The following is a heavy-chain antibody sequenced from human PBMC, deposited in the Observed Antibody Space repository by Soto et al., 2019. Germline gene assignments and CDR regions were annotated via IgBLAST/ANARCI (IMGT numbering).Heavy chain of an antibody. CDR3: ARVGYYDSSGYYGASYGMDV. D-gene: IGHD3-22*01. J-gene: IGHJ6*02. Sequence: ASVKVSCKASGYTFTSYYMHWVRQAPGQGLEWMGIINPSGGSTSYAQKFQGRVTMTRDTSTSTVYMELSSLRSEDTAVYYCARVGYYDSSGYYGASYGMDVWGQGTTVTVS. CDR1: GYTFTSYY. CDR2: INPSGGST. V-gene: IGHV1-46*01.